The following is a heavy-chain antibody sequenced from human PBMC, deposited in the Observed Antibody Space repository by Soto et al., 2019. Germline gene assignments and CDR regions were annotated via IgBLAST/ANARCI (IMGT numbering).Heavy chain of an antibody. CDR1: GYTFTSYG. Sequence: QVQLVQSGAEVKKPGASVKVSCKASGYTFTSYGVSWVRQAPGQGLEWMGWISAYNGNTKYAQKLQGRVTMTTDTSANTAYTDVRSVSSDDTAVYYCARDSPPVDYWGQGTLVTVSS. CDR2: ISAYNGNT. J-gene: IGHJ4*02. V-gene: IGHV1-18*01. CDR3: ARDSPPVDY.